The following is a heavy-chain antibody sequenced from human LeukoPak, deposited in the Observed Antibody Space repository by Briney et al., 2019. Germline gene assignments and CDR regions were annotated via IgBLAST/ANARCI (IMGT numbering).Heavy chain of an antibody. D-gene: IGHD1-26*01. CDR3: ARASQLGAKRNWYFDL. V-gene: IGHV3-33*08. CDR1: GFTFSSYG. CDR2: IWYGGSNK. Sequence: PGGSLRLSCAASGFTFSSYGMHWVRQAPGKGLEWVAVIWYGGSNKYYADSVKGRFTISRDNSKNTLYLQMNSLRVEDTAVYYCARASQLGAKRNWYFDLWGRGTLVTVSS. J-gene: IGHJ2*01.